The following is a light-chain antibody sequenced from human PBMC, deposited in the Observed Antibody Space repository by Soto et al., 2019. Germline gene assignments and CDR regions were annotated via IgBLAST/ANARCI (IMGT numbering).Light chain of an antibody. CDR3: SSYTSSSTRV. V-gene: IGLV2-14*01. CDR1: SSDVGGYNY. J-gene: IGLJ2*01. CDR2: DVS. Sequence: QSALTQPASESGCPGQSITISCTGTSSDVGGYNYVSWYQQHPGKAPKLMIYDVSNRPSGVSNRFSGSKSGNTASLTISGLQAEDEADYYCSSYTSSSTRVFGGRTKLTVL.